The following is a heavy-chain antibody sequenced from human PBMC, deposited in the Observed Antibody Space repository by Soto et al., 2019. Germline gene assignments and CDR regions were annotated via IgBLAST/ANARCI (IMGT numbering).Heavy chain of an antibody. V-gene: IGHV1-69*01. CDR3: ARSQGSSTSLEIYYYYYYGMDV. Sequence: QVQLVQSGAEVKKPGSSVKVSCKASGGTFSSYAISWVRQAPGQGLEWMGGIIPISGTANYAQKFQGRASITADESTSTASMELSSLRSEETAVYYCARSQGSSTSLEIYYYYYYGMDVWGQGTTVTVSS. J-gene: IGHJ6*02. D-gene: IGHD2-2*01. CDR1: GGTFSSYA. CDR2: IIPISGTA.